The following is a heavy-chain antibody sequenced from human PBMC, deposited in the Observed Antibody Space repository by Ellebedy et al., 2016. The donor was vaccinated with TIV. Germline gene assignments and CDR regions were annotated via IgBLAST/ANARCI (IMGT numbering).Heavy chain of an antibody. J-gene: IGHJ4*02. CDR1: GFSFSGSA. Sequence: GESLKISXVASGFSFSGSAIHWVRQASGKGLEWVGHIRSKANTYAPAYAASVKGRFTISRDDSKNTAYLQMNSLKSGDTAVYYCVRPYCTNGVCYFDYWGQGTLVTVSS. CDR2: IRSKANTYAP. D-gene: IGHD2-8*01. V-gene: IGHV3-73*01. CDR3: VRPYCTNGVCYFDY.